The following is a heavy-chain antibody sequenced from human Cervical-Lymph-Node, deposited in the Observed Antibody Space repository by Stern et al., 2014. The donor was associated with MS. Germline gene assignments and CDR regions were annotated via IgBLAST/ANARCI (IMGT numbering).Heavy chain of an antibody. CDR1: GFSFNTYS. D-gene: IGHD3-22*01. V-gene: IGHV3-48*01. Sequence: QLVESGGGLVQPGGSLRLSCTASGFSFNTYSIKWVRQAPGKGLEWVSYISSSSSSIYYADSVKGRFTISRDNVKNSLYLQMNSLRAEDTAVYYCARGSWLGTGDDYYYYFGMDVWGQGTTVTVSS. J-gene: IGHJ6*02. CDR2: ISSSSSSI. CDR3: ARGSWLGTGDDYYYYFGMDV.